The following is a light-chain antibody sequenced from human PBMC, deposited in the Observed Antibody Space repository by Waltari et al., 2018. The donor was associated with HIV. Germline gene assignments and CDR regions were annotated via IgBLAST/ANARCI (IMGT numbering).Light chain of an antibody. CDR2: QDS. Sequence: SSEVPQPHSVSVSPGQPASITCSGAKLAEKYACWYQQRPGQSPVLVIYQDSKRPSAIPERFSGSNSGNTATLTISGTQAMDEADYYCQAWDSSTVVFGGGTKLTVL. J-gene: IGLJ2*01. CDR1: KLAEKY. CDR3: QAWDSSTVV. V-gene: IGLV3-1*01.